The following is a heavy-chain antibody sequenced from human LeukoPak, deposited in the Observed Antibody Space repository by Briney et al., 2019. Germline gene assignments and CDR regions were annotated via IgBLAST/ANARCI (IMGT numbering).Heavy chain of an antibody. J-gene: IGHJ4*02. D-gene: IGHD3-22*01. V-gene: IGHV1-2*02. CDR2: INPNSGGT. CDR1: GYTFTGYY. Sequence: ASVKVSCKASGYTFTGYYMHWVRQAPGQGLERMGWINPNSGGTNYAQKFQGRVTMTRDTSISTAYMELSRLRSDDTAVYYCARVYGRYYDSSGYYPEGYFDYWGQGTLVTVSS. CDR3: ARVYGRYYDSSGYYPEGYFDY.